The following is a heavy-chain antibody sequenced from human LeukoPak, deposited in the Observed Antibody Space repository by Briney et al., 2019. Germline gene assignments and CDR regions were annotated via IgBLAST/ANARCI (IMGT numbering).Heavy chain of an antibody. Sequence: ASVKVSCKASGGTFSSYAISWVRQAPGQGLEWMGGIIPIFGTANYAQKFQGRVTITADKSTSTAYMELSSLRSEDTAVYYCATTGYSSGWCRVGYFFDYWGQGTLVTVSS. V-gene: IGHV1-69*06. J-gene: IGHJ4*02. CDR2: IIPIFGTA. D-gene: IGHD6-19*01. CDR3: ATTGYSSGWCRVGYFFDY. CDR1: GGTFSSYA.